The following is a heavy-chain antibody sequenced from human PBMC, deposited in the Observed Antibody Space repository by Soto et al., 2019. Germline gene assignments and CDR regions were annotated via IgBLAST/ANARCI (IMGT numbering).Heavy chain of an antibody. Sequence: EVQLLESGGGLVQPGGSLRLSCAASGFTFSSYAMSWVRQAPGKGLEWVSAISGSGGSTYYADSVKGRFTISRDNSKNRLNLQMNSLRAEDTAVYYCAKARPAGTWSYYGMDVWGQGTTVTLSS. CDR3: AKARPAGTWSYYGMDV. CDR1: GFTFSSYA. V-gene: IGHV3-23*01. J-gene: IGHJ6*02. CDR2: ISGSGGST. D-gene: IGHD6-13*01.